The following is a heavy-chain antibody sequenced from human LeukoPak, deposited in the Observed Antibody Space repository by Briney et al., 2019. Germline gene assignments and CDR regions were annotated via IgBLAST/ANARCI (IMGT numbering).Heavy chain of an antibody. CDR1: GFRFTSSY. V-gene: IGHV3-7*01. D-gene: IGHD2-21*02. Sequence: GGSLRLSCAASGFRFTSSYVRSLRQAPGKGLEWVAKVDQDGSGDHYVDFEKGRFTISRDNAKNSVYLERNSLRADDTAVYYCAREQWWRLDYWGQGALVTVSS. CDR2: VDQDGSGD. J-gene: IGHJ4*02. CDR3: AREQWWRLDY.